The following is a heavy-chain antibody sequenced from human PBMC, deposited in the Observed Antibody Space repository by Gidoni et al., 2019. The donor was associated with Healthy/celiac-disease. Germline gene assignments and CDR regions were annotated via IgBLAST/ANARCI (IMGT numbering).Heavy chain of an antibody. V-gene: IGHV4-34*01. CDR1: GGSFSGYY. Sequence: QVQLQQWGAGLLQPSETLSLTCAVYGGSFSGYYWSWIRQPPGKGLEWIGEINHSGSTNYNPSLKSRVTISVDTHKNQFSLKLSSVTAADTAVYYCARRHVRYQLLGRLDYWGQGTLVTVSS. CDR2: INHSGST. D-gene: IGHD2-2*01. CDR3: ARRHVRYQLLGRLDY. J-gene: IGHJ4*02.